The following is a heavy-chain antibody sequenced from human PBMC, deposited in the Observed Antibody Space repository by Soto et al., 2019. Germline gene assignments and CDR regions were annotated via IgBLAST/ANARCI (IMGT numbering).Heavy chain of an antibody. CDR1: GFNFATYF. J-gene: IGHJ4*02. CDR2: MNAGSGYT. CDR3: VRGEFNYINYFDW. D-gene: IGHD4-4*01. V-gene: IGHV1-46*03. Sequence: QVNLVQAGAEVRKPGASVKVRCEASGFNFATYFLHWVRQAPGQGPEWLGIMNAGSGYTNDAQKFQGRVNMTRDTSTNTVYMDLSDLRSEDTAVYYCVRGEFNYINYFDWWGQGSRVIVSS.